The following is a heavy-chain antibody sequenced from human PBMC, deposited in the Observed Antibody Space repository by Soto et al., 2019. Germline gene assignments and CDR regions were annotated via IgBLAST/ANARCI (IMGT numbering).Heavy chain of an antibody. V-gene: IGHV3-74*01. CDR1: GFNFRVHW. Sequence: GGSLRLSCSASGFNFRVHWMHWVRQAPGKGLVWVSRISNDGKTATYADSVEGRFTVSRDNTNNMVYLQLNSLTADDTGVYFCARGGSWFDFWGQGAVVTVSS. CDR3: ARGGSWFDF. CDR2: ISNDGKTA. J-gene: IGHJ4*02. D-gene: IGHD6-13*01.